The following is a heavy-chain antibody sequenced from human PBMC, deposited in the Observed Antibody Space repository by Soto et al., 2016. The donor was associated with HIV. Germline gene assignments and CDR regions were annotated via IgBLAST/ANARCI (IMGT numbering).Heavy chain of an antibody. CDR1: GYTFTSHG. V-gene: IGHV1-18*01. CDR3: ARPCTQVTSCLLY. D-gene: IGHD2-2*01. Sequence: QVQLMQSGAEVKKPGASVKVSCKASGYTFTSHGTTWVRQAPGQGLEWMGWISTYDANTKYAQKFQGRVIMTTDTSTSTAYMELRTLKSEDTAVYYCARPCTQVTSCLLYWGQGTLVTVSS. CDR2: ISTYDANT. J-gene: IGHJ4*02.